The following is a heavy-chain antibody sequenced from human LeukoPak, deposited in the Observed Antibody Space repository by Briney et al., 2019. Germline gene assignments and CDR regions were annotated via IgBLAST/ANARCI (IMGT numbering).Heavy chain of an antibody. CDR3: ARDRAYYDSSGYSPL. V-gene: IGHV1-69*13. CDR2: IIPIFGTA. Sequence: ASVKVSCKASGGTFISYAISWVRQAPGQGLEWMGGIIPIFGTANYAQKFQGRVTITADESTSTAYMELSSLRSEDTAVYYCARDRAYYDSSGYSPLWGQGTLVTVSS. J-gene: IGHJ4*02. D-gene: IGHD3-22*01. CDR1: GGTFISYA.